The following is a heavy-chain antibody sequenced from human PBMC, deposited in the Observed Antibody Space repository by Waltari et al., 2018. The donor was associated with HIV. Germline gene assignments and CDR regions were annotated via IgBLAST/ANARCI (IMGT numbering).Heavy chain of an antibody. D-gene: IGHD2-21*02. Sequence: EVQLVESGGGLVQPGGSLRLSCAASGFTVSRNYMSWVRRAPGEGVGWLSVIDGGGSTYLAAVVRGRLRISRDNSKNTLYLQRNSLRAEDTAVYYCASIAYCGGDCYPRGMDVWGQGTTVTVSS. V-gene: IGHV3-66*01. J-gene: IGHJ6*02. CDR1: GFTVSRNY. CDR3: ASIAYCGGDCYPRGMDV. CDR2: IDGGGST.